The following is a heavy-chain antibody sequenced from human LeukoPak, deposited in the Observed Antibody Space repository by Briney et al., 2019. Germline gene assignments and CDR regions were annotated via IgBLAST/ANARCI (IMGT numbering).Heavy chain of an antibody. Sequence: ASVKVSCKASGYTFTSYDINWVRQATGQGLEWMGWMNPNSGNTGYAQKFQGRVTMTRNTSISTAYMEPSGLRSEDTAVYYCARIPGYSYGYAFGYWGQGTLVTVSS. CDR1: GYTFTSYD. V-gene: IGHV1-8*01. D-gene: IGHD5-18*01. CDR2: MNPNSGNT. CDR3: ARIPGYSYGYAFGY. J-gene: IGHJ4*02.